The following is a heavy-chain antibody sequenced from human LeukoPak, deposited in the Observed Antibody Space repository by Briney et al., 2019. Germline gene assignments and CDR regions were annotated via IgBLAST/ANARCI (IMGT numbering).Heavy chain of an antibody. CDR1: GGSISSGDYY. J-gene: IGHJ4*02. CDR2: IYYSGDT. V-gene: IGHV4-31*03. CDR3: ARLVAARRSFDY. Sequence: SETLSLTCTVSGGSISSGDYYWSWIRQHPGKCLEWIGYIYYSGDTYYTPSLKSRVTISVDTSKNQFFLMLSSVTAADTAVFYCARLVAARRSFDYWGQGTLVTVSS. D-gene: IGHD6-6*01.